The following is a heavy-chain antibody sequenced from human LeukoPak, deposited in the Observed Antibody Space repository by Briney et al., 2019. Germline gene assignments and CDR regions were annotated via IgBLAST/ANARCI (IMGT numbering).Heavy chain of an antibody. Sequence: SETLSLTCAVYGGSFSGYYWSWIRQPPGKGLEWIGEINHSGSTNYNPSLKSRVTISVDTSKNQFSLKLSSVTAADTAVYYCARDGAAGPPSYFDHWGQGTLVTVSS. CDR2: INHSGST. D-gene: IGHD6-13*01. CDR3: ARDGAAGPPSYFDH. J-gene: IGHJ4*02. CDR1: GGSFSGYY. V-gene: IGHV4-34*01.